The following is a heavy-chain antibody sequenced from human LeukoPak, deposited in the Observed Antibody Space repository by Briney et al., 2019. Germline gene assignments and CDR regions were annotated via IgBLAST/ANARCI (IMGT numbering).Heavy chain of an antibody. J-gene: IGHJ5*02. Sequence: GASVKVSRKASGYTSTGYYMHWVRQAPGQGLEWMGWINPNSGGTNYAQKFQGRVTMTRDTSISTAYMELSRLRSDDTAVYYCARVVVVAAMGLKWFDPWGQGTLVTVSS. CDR2: INPNSGGT. CDR3: ARVVVVAAMGLKWFDP. V-gene: IGHV1-2*02. D-gene: IGHD2-15*01. CDR1: GYTSTGYY.